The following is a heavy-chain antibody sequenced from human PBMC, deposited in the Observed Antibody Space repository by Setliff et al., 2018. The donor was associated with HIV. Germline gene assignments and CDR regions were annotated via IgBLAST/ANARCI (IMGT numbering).Heavy chain of an antibody. D-gene: IGHD5-12*01. CDR1: GFIFSTYG. V-gene: IGHV3-30*02. CDR2: IRSAETNK. Sequence: GSLRLSCEASGFIFSTYGMHWVRQAPGKGLEWVAFIRSAETNKYYSDSVKGRFTISRDTSKNTLFLQINSLRPEDKAVDYCARISVASRYNSDMDVLGKGTTVNVSS. CDR3: ARISVASRYNSDMDV. J-gene: IGHJ6*03.